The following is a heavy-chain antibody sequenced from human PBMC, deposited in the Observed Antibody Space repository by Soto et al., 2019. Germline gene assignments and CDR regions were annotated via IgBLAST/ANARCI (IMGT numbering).Heavy chain of an antibody. J-gene: IGHJ4*02. CDR1: GFTFSSYW. Sequence: EVQLVESGGGLVKPGGSLRLSCAASGFTFSSYWMHWVRQAPGKGLVWVSRINSDGRSTSYADSVKGRFTISRDNAKNTLYRQMNSLRAEDTAVYYCVRTSLVVAAATLEDYWGQGTLVTFSS. CDR2: INSDGRST. V-gene: IGHV3-74*02. CDR3: VRTSLVVAAATLEDY. D-gene: IGHD2-15*01.